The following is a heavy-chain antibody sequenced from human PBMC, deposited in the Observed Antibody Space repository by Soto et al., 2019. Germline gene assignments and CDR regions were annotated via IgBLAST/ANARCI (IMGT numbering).Heavy chain of an antibody. D-gene: IGHD5-18*01. CDR1: GFSVSTSH. CDR2: IYSGGAT. V-gene: IGHV3-66*01. J-gene: IGHJ4*02. CDR3: AREFRAMALDY. Sequence: PGGSLRLSCAAAGFSVSTSHISWVRQAPGKGLEWVSVIYSGGATHYAVSVKGRLIISRDKSKNTVDLQMNSLRAEDTAVYYCAREFRAMALDYWGQGTLVTVSS.